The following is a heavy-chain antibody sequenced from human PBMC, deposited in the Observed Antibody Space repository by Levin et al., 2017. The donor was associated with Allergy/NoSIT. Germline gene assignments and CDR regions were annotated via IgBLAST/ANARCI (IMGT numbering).Heavy chain of an antibody. V-gene: IGHV1-2*02. CDR1: GYTFTGYY. Sequence: ASVKVSCKASGYTFTGYYMHWVRQAPGQGLEWMGWINPNSGGTNYAQKFQGRVTMTRDTSISTAYMELSRLRSDDTAVYYCARDYDSSGYYSYYFDYWGQGTLVTVSS. J-gene: IGHJ4*02. CDR2: INPNSGGT. CDR3: ARDYDSSGYYSYYFDY. D-gene: IGHD3-22*01.